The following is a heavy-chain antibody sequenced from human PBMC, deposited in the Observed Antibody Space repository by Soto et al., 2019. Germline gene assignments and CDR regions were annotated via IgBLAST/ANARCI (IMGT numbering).Heavy chain of an antibody. D-gene: IGHD2-2*01. CDR1: GGSISSGGYY. Sequence: SETLSLTCTVSGGSISSGGYYWSWIRQHPGKGLEWIGYIYYSGSTYYNPSLKSRVTISVDTSKNQFSLKLSSVTAADTAVYYCARVPSTQAHHYYYGMDVWGQGTTVTVSS. V-gene: IGHV4-31*03. CDR2: IYYSGST. CDR3: ARVPSTQAHHYYYGMDV. J-gene: IGHJ6*02.